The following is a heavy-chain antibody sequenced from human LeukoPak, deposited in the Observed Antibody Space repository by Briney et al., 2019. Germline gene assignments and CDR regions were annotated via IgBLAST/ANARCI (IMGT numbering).Heavy chain of an antibody. D-gene: IGHD3-22*01. V-gene: IGHV3-11*03. CDR3: ASGSGYMP. J-gene: IGHJ4*02. CDR1: GFTFSDYQ. CDR2: ISSSSSYT. Sequence: PGRSLRLSCAAFGFTFSDYQMSWIRQAPGKGLEWVSYISSSSSYTYYADSVKGRFTISRDNAKNSLYLQMNSLRAEDTAVYYCASGSGYMPGGQGTLVTVSS.